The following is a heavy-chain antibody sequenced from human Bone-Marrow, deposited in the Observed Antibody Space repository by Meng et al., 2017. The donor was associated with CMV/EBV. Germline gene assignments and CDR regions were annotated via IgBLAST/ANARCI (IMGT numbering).Heavy chain of an antibody. V-gene: IGHV4-39*07. D-gene: IGHD1-1*01. J-gene: IGHJ4*02. Sequence: SETLSLTCTVSGGSINNTGYYWGWIRQSPGKGLEWSANIYYTGSTYYDLSLRSRVTISVDTSKSQFSLNLYSVTAADTAVYYCARETPVQNFDYWGQGTLVTVSS. CDR2: IYYTGST. CDR1: GGSINNTGYY. CDR3: ARETPVQNFDY.